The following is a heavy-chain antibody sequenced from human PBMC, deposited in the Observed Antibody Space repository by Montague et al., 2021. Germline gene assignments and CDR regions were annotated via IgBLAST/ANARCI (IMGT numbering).Heavy chain of an antibody. J-gene: IGHJ4*02. CDR3: ARVRGNSHVSFDS. V-gene: IGHV4-59*13. CDR2: IYYSGSAGGTT. CDR1: GGSISSFY. D-gene: IGHD5-18*01. Sequence: SETLSLTCTVSGGSISSFYWSWIRPPPEKGLELIAYIYYSGSAGGTTNYNPSLKSRVTISVDSSKNQLSLQLTSVTTADTAVYYCARVRGNSHVSFDSWGQGTLISVSS.